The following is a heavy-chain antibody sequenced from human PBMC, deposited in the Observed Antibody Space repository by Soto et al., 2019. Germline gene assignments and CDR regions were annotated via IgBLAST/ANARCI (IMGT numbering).Heavy chain of an antibody. D-gene: IGHD6-13*01. V-gene: IGHV3-30-3*01. J-gene: IGHJ4*02. CDR2: ISYDGSYK. Sequence: QVQLVESGGGVVQPGRSLRLSCAASGFNYSTYAMHWVRQAPGKGLEWVTIISYDGSYKYFADSVKGRFTISRDNSKNTLYLQMNSLRAEDTAVYYCARSTTRFYAYSSSWYFPIVDYWGQGTLVTVSS. CDR3: ARSTTRFYAYSSSWYFPIVDY. CDR1: GFNYSTYA.